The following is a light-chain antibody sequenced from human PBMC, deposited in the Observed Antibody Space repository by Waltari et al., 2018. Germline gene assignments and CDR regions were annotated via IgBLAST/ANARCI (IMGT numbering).Light chain of an antibody. J-gene: IGLJ3*02. CDR1: SGHSSNI. V-gene: IGLV4-69*01. Sequence: QLVLTQSPSASASLGASVKLTCTLSSGHSSNIVAWHQQKPEKGPRYLMKVNSDGSHTKGDAIPDRVAGSSSASERYLAISSLQSEDEADYYCQTGGHGTWVFGGGTKLTVV. CDR3: QTGGHGTWV. CDR2: VNSDGSH.